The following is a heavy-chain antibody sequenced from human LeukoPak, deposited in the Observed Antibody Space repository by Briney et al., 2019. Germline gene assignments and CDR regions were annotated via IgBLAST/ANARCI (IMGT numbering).Heavy chain of an antibody. CDR3: ARGGSSGYPERFDY. V-gene: IGHV3-7*01. Sequence: PGGSLRLSCAASGFTFSSYWMSWVRQAPGKGLEWVANIKQDGSEKYYVDSVKGRFTISRDNDKNSLYLQMNSLRAEDTAVYYCARGGSSGYPERFDYWGQGTLVTVSS. D-gene: IGHD3-22*01. CDR2: IKQDGSEK. CDR1: GFTFSSYW. J-gene: IGHJ4*02.